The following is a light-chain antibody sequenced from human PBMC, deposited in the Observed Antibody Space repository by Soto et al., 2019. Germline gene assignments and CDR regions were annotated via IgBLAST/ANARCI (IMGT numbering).Light chain of an antibody. Sequence: DIPMTQSPSTLSASVGDRVTISCRASQSISNWLAWYQQKPGKAPKLLIYKASTLETGVPSRFSGSGSGTEFTLTISSLQPDGFATYYCQEYDTYSTFGQGTKVDI. CDR2: KAS. CDR1: QSISNW. CDR3: QEYDTYST. V-gene: IGKV1-5*03. J-gene: IGKJ1*01.